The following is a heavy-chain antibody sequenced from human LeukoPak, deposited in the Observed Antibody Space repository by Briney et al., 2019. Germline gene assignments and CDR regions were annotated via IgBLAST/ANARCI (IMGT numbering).Heavy chain of an antibody. CDR2: IIPIFGTA. CDR3: ARGSSAGYYYGMDA. Sequence: ASVKVSCKASGGTFSSCAISWVRQAPGQGLEWMGGIIPIFGTANYAQKFQGRVTITADESTSTAYMELSSLRSEDTAVYYCARGSSAGYYYGMDAWGKGTTVTVSS. D-gene: IGHD2-15*01. J-gene: IGHJ6*04. V-gene: IGHV1-69*13. CDR1: GGTFSSCA.